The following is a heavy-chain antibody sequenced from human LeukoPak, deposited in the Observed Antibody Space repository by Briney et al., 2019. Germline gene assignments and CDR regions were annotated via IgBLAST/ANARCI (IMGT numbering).Heavy chain of an antibody. Sequence: GGSLRLSCAASGFTFSSYAMSWVRQAPGKGLEWVSGTSESGSSTYYADSVKGRFTISRDSSKNTLYLQMNSLRAEDTAVYYCAKNRYSSGWYYFDYWGQGTLVTVSS. CDR3: AKNRYSSGWYYFDY. J-gene: IGHJ4*02. V-gene: IGHV3-23*01. D-gene: IGHD6-19*01. CDR1: GFTFSSYA. CDR2: TSESGSST.